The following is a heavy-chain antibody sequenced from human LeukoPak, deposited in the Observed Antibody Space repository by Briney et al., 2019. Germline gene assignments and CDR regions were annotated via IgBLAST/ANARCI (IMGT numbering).Heavy chain of an antibody. CDR3: ARDYSQLDL. CDR2: MHHSGNT. J-gene: IGHJ4*02. Sequence: SETLSLTCTVSGDSFSNNKYYWAWVRQPPGKGLEWIGAMHHSGNTYYNSSLKSRVTMSTDTSKNKFSLKLNSVTAADTAVYYCARDYSQLDLWGQGAPVTVSS. V-gene: IGHV4-39*07. D-gene: IGHD5-24*01. CDR1: GDSFSNNKYY.